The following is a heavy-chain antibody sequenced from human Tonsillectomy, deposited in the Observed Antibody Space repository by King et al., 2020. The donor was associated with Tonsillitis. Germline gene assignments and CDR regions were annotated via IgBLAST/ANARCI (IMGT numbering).Heavy chain of an antibody. J-gene: IGHJ4*02. D-gene: IGHD2-8*01. V-gene: IGHV3-73*02. Sequence: DVQLVESGGGLVQPGGSLTLSCAASGFTFSGSAMHWVRQASGKGLEWVGRIRSKFNNYATAYAASVKGIFTISRDDSKNTAYLQMNSLKTEDTAVYYCTTLRHCTNGVCYDYWGQGTLVTVSS. CDR3: TTLRHCTNGVCYDY. CDR2: IRSKFNNYAT. CDR1: GFTFSGSA.